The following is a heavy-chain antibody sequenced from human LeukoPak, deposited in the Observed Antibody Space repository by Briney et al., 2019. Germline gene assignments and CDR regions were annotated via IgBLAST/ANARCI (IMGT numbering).Heavy chain of an antibody. V-gene: IGHV3-23*01. CDR3: AKDGTHTNSYYDY. CDR1: XXXXXSYG. J-gene: IGHJ4*02. D-gene: IGHD2-2*01. CDR2: ISGSGGRT. Sequence: GGXLXXSXXXSXXXXXSYGMSWVRQAPGKGLDWVSGISGSGGRTYYADSVKGRFTISRDNSKNTLYLQMNNVRAEDTAVYYCAKDGTHTNSYYDYWGQGTLVTVSS.